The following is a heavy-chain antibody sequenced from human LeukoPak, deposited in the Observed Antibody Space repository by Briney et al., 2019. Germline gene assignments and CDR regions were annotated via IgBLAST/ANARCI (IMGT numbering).Heavy chain of an antibody. J-gene: IGHJ4*02. D-gene: IGHD6-13*01. CDR2: ISGSGGST. CDR1: GFTFSSYA. V-gene: IGHV3-23*01. Sequence: GGSLRLSCAASGFTFSSYAMSWVRQAPGKGLEWVSAISGSGGSTYYADSVKGRFTISRDNSKNTLYLQMNSLRAEDTAVYYCANDPYSSSWKNFDYWGQGTLVTVSS. CDR3: ANDPYSSSWKNFDY.